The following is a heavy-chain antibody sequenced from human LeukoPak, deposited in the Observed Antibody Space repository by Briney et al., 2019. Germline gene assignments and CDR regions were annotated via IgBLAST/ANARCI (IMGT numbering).Heavy chain of an antibody. V-gene: IGHV3-53*01. Sequence: GGSLRLSCVASGVTVTNNYMSCVRQAPGKGLEWVAVIYSGGSTHYADSVKGRFTISRDNAKNSLYLQMNSLRAEDTAVYYCASEQYGGQRPASLAWGQGTLVTVSS. CDR2: IYSGGST. J-gene: IGHJ5*02. CDR3: ASEQYGGQRPASLA. CDR1: GVTVTNNY. D-gene: IGHD4-11*01.